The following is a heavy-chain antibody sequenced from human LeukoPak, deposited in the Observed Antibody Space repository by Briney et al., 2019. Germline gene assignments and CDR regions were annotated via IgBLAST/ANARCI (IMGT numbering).Heavy chain of an antibody. J-gene: IGHJ5*02. CDR1: GYTFTSYG. CDR3: ARHPYNWNHVFYRRFDP. D-gene: IGHD1-1*01. V-gene: IGHV1-18*01. Sequence: ASVKVSCKASGYTFTSYGISWVRQAPGQGLEWMGWFSAYNGNTNYAQKLQGRVTMTTDTSTSTAYMELRSLRSDDTAVYYCARHPYNWNHVFYRRFDPWGQGTLVTVSS. CDR2: FSAYNGNT.